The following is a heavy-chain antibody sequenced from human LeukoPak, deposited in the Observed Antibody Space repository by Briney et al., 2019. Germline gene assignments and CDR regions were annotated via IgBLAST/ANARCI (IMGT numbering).Heavy chain of an antibody. CDR2: ISAYNGNT. CDR3: ARDRECSGGSCYRRPYYYYYGMDV. J-gene: IGHJ6*02. V-gene: IGHV1-18*01. CDR1: GYTFTSYG. D-gene: IGHD2-15*01. Sequence: ASVKVSCKASGYTFTSYGISWVRQAPGQGLEWMGWISAYNGNTNYAQKLQGRVTMTTDTSTSTAYMELRSLRSDDTAVYYCARDRECSGGSCYRRPYYYYYGMDVWGQGTTVTVSS.